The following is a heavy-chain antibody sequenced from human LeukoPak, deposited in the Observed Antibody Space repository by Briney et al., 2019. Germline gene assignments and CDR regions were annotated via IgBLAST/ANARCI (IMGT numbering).Heavy chain of an antibody. J-gene: IGHJ6*02. Sequence: APVKVSCKASGYTFTSYDINWVRQATGQGLEWMGWMNPNSGNTGYAQKFQGRVTITRNTSISTAYMELSSLRSEGTAVYYCARITFVVEGYGMDVWGQGTTVTVSS. V-gene: IGHV1-8*03. CDR3: ARITFVVEGYGMDV. CDR1: GYTFTSYD. CDR2: MNPNSGNT. D-gene: IGHD2-21*01.